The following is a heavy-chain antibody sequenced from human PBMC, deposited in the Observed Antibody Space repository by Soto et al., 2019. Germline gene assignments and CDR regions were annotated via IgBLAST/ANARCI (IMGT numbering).Heavy chain of an antibody. V-gene: IGHV1-69*13. CDR2: IIPLFGTA. CDR1: GGTFSTYA. D-gene: IGHD2-8*01. Sequence: SVKVSCKTSGGTFSTYAIYWVRQAPGQGLEWMGAIIPLFGTADYAQKFQGRVTITADESTSTASMELSSLRSEDTAVYYCARGLGVPGEIYYFDYWGQGTLVTVSS. CDR3: ARGLGVPGEIYYFDY. J-gene: IGHJ4*02.